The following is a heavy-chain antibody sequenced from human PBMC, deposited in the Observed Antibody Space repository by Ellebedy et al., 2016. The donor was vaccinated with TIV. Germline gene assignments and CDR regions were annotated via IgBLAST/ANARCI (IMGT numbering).Heavy chain of an antibody. D-gene: IGHD3-22*01. CDR1: GASISSYY. CDR2: MSSSGNT. Sequence: MPSETLSLTCFVSGASISSYYWSWIRQPPGKGLEWIGYMSSSGNTNYNPSLKSRVTTSIDTSKNQFSLKVSSVTAADTAVYYCARKNPDSKSIDNWGQGTLVTVSS. CDR3: ARKNPDSKSIDN. J-gene: IGHJ4*02. V-gene: IGHV4-59*08.